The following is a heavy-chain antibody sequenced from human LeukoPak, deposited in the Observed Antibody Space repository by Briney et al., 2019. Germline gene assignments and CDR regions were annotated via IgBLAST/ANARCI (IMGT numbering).Heavy chain of an antibody. J-gene: IGHJ4*02. D-gene: IGHD3-22*01. V-gene: IGHV3-66*01. Sequence: PGGSLRLPCAASGFIVSSNSMAWVRQAPGKGLEWVSLIESGGTRHYADSVKGRFTISRDNSKNTLYLQMNSLRAEDTAVYYCARRGYYDSSGYFDYWGQGTLVTVSS. CDR1: GFIVSSNS. CDR3: ARRGYYDSSGYFDY. CDR2: IESGGTR.